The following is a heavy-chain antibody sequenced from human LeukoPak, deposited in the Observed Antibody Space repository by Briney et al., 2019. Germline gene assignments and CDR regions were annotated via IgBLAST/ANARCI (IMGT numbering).Heavy chain of an antibody. CDR1: GYTFTGYC. D-gene: IGHD3-10*01. CDR2: INPKSGGT. Sequence: GASAKVSCKASGYTFTGYCMHWVRQAPGQGLEWMGWINPKSGGTNYAQKFQGRVTMTRDTSISTTYVELSRLRSDDTAVYYCARGGNYYGSGSYYSGFDYWGQGTLVTVSS. V-gene: IGHV1-2*02. J-gene: IGHJ4*02. CDR3: ARGGNYYGSGSYYSGFDY.